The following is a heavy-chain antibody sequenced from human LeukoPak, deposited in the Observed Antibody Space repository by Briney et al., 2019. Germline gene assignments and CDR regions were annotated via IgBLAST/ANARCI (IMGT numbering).Heavy chain of an antibody. D-gene: IGHD5-24*01. CDR2: ISSSSTI. CDR1: GFTFSSYS. V-gene: IGHV3-48*04. Sequence: QPGRSLRLSCAASGFTFSSYSMNWVRQAPGKGLEWDSYISSSSTIYYADSVKGRFTISRDNAKNSLYLQMNSLRAEDTAVYYCARGGDGYNSDYWGQGTLVTVSS. CDR3: ARGGDGYNSDY. J-gene: IGHJ4*02.